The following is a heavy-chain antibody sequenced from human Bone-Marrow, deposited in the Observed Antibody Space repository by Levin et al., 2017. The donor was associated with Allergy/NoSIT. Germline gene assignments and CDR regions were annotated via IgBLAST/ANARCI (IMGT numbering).Heavy chain of an antibody. CDR2: IYPSDSDI. CDR1: GYSFSSYW. J-gene: IGHJ3*02. CDR3: AKARRLALRFGAFDI. D-gene: IGHD3-16*01. V-gene: IGHV5-51*01. Sequence: GESLKISCQGSGYSFSSYWIGWVRQKPGKGLEWMGIIYPSDSDIRYSPSFQGQVTFSADKSISTAYLPWSSLKASDTATSYCAKARRLALRFGAFDIWGKGTMVTASS.